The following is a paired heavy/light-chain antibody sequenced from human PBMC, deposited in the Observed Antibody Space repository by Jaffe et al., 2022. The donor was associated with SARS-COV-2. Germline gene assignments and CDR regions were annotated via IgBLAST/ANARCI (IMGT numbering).Heavy chain of an antibody. V-gene: IGHV4-39*01. CDR1: GDSVISGNSY. J-gene: IGHJ4*02. Sequence: QLRLQESGPGLVKPSETLSLTCTVSGDSVISGNSYWGWIRQSPGKGLEWIATISNSRETFFNPSLKSRVTISLDASKNQFTLDLTSVTATDTAYYYCAPLLGPWGQGTLVTVSS. CDR2: ISNSRET. CDR3: APLLGP. D-gene: IGHD2-15*01.
Light chain of an antibody. V-gene: IGKV3D-15*01. Sequence: EVVLTQSPATLSVSPGDNVTLSCGASETVITNVAWYQQRPGQAPRLLIYGASSRATRTPPRFSGGGLGTDFTLTISTLQSEDFAVYFCQQYNFWPITFGGGTKVEIK. J-gene: IGKJ4*01. CDR3: QQYNFWPIT. CDR1: ETVITN. CDR2: GAS.